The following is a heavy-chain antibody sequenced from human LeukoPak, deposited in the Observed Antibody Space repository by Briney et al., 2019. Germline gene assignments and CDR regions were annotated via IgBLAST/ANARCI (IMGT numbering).Heavy chain of an antibody. CDR1: GYTFTSYD. CDR3: ARQWHGSGSYPFDY. V-gene: IGHV1-8*01. J-gene: IGHJ4*02. CDR2: MNPNSGAT. Sequence: ASVKVSCKASGYTFTSYDINWLRQATGQGPEWMGWMNPNSGATGYAQKFQGRVTTTRSTSINTAYMELSSLRSEDTAVYYCARQWHGSGSYPFDYWGQGTLVTVSS. D-gene: IGHD3-10*01.